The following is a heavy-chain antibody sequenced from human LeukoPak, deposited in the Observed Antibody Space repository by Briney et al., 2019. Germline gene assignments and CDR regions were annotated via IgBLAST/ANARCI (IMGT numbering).Heavy chain of an antibody. J-gene: IGHJ4*02. CDR3: ARRPYYGSGSYYAIGAFDY. CDR2: IYYSGST. V-gene: IGHV4-59*08. Sequence: SETLSLTCTVSGGSISSYYWSWIRQPPGKGLEWIGYIYYSGSTNYNPSLKSRVTISVDTSKNQFSLKLSSVTAADTAVYYCARRPYYGSGSYYAIGAFDYWGQGTLVTVSS. D-gene: IGHD3-10*01. CDR1: GGSISSYY.